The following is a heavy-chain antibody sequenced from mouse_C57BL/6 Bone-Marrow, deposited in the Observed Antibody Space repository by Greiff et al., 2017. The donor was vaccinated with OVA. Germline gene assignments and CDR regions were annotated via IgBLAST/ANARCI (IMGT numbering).Heavy chain of an antibody. CDR1: GYTFTSYW. V-gene: IGHV1-64*01. Sequence: QVQLQQPGAELVKPGASVKLSCKASGYTFTSYWMHWVKQRPGQGLEWIGMIHPNSGSTNYNQKFKGKATLTVDTSSSTAYMQLSSLTSEDSAVYYCASAVFAYWGQGTLVTVSA. J-gene: IGHJ3*01. CDR2: IHPNSGST. CDR3: ASAVFAY.